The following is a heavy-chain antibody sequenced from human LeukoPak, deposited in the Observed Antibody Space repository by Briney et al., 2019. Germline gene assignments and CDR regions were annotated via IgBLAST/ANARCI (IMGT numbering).Heavy chain of an antibody. D-gene: IGHD3-10*01. J-gene: IGHJ4*02. CDR1: GFNFGLYA. Sequence: GGSLRLSCAASGFNFGLYAVHWVRQAPGKGLEWVAVISYDGINKYHADSVKGRFAISRDNSKNTLSLQMNSLRAEDAAVYYCAKDRYYGSGTDGKYYFDYWGQGTLVSVSS. CDR2: ISYDGINK. V-gene: IGHV3-30*09. CDR3: AKDRYYGSGTDGKYYFDY.